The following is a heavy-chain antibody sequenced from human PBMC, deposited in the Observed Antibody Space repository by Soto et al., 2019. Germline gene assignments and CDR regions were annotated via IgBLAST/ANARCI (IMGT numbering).Heavy chain of an antibody. CDR2: IWYDGSNK. J-gene: IGHJ6*01. CDR3: ARDKVANYYYYGMDV. D-gene: IGHD5-12*01. CDR1: DFTFSSYG. V-gene: IGHV3-33*01. Sequence: QPWGSLILSWASSDFTFSSYGMPWVRQAPGKGLDWVAVIWYDGSNKYYADSVKGRFTISRDNSKNTLYLQMNSLRAEDTAVYYCARDKVANYYYYGMDVWGQGTTVTVSS.